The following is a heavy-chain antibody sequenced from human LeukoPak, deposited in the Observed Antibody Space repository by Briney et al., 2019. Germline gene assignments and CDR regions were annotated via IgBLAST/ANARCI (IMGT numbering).Heavy chain of an antibody. CDR1: GFTFSSYS. J-gene: IGHJ6*03. D-gene: IGHD1-1*01. Sequence: GGSLRLSCAASGFTFSSYSMNWVRQAPGKGLEWVSSISSSSSYIYYADSVKGRFTISRDNAKNSLYLQMNSLRAEDTAVYYCAGTTPGAYYYYYMDVWGKGTTVTVSS. CDR3: AGTTPGAYYYYYMDV. V-gene: IGHV3-21*01. CDR2: ISSSSSYI.